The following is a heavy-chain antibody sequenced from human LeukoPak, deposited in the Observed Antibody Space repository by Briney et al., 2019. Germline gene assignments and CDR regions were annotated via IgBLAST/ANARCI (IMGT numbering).Heavy chain of an antibody. V-gene: IGHV1-2*02. J-gene: IGHJ4*02. Sequence: ASVKVSCKASGYTFTGYYMHWVRQAPGQGLEWMGWINPNSGGTNYAQKFQGRVTMTRDTSISTAYMELSRLRSDDTAVYYCARALEDTYYYGSGSCSFDYWGQGTLVTVSS. CDR2: INPNSGGT. D-gene: IGHD3-10*01. CDR1: GYTFTGYY. CDR3: ARALEDTYYYGSGSCSFDY.